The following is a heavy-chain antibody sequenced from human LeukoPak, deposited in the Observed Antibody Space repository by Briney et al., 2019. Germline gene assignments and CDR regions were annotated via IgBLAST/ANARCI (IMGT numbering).Heavy chain of an antibody. J-gene: IGHJ4*02. V-gene: IGHV3-64*04. D-gene: IGHD6-25*01. Sequence: GGSLRLSCSASGFTFSWHAMHWVRQAPGKGLEYVSAISSNGGSTYYADSVKGRFTISRDNSKNTLYLQMNSLRAEDTAIYYCATDPKWGIAAPTFDHWGQGTLVTVST. CDR2: ISSNGGST. CDR1: GFTFSWHA. CDR3: ATDPKWGIAAPTFDH.